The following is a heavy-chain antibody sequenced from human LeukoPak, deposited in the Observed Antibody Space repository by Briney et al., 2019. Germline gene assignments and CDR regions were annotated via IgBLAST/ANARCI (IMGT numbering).Heavy chain of an antibody. CDR2: IYYSGST. V-gene: IGHV4-59*08. CDR3: ARLTPGIAVAGTVDY. D-gene: IGHD6-19*01. CDR1: GGSISSYY. J-gene: IGHJ4*02. Sequence: SETLSLTCTVSGGSISSYYWSWIRQPPGKGLEWIGYIYYSGSTNYNPSLKSRLTISVDTSKNQFSLKLSSVTAADTAVYYCARLTPGIAVAGTVDYWGQGTLVTVSS.